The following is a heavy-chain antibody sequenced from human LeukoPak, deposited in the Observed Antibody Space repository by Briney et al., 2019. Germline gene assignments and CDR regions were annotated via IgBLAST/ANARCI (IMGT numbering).Heavy chain of an antibody. CDR1: GGPTTSHF. Sequence: SETLSLTCSVSGGPTTSHFWSWIRQPPGKGRDWIGYIHYSGCTNYNPSLKSRVTIPPDTSKNQLFLKLNSVTAADTAVYYCARLVWLGESPGSWFDSWGQGTLVTVSS. D-gene: IGHD3-10*01. CDR2: IHYSGCT. V-gene: IGHV4-59*11. CDR3: ARLVWLGESPGSWFDS. J-gene: IGHJ5*01.